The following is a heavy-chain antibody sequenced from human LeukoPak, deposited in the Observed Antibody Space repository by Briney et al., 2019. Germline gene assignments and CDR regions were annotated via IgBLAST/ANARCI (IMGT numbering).Heavy chain of an antibody. CDR1: GFTLDDYA. CDR3: AKDHGLRYFDWQGKDYYYGMDV. J-gene: IGHJ6*02. CDR2: ISWNGGTI. D-gene: IGHD3-9*01. V-gene: IGHV3-9*01. Sequence: GGSLRLSCAASGFTLDDYAMHWVRQAPGKGPEWVSGISWNGGTIDYADSVKGRFTISRDNSKNTLYLQMNSLRAEDTAVYYCAKDHGLRYFDWQGKDYYYGMDVWGQGTTVTVSS.